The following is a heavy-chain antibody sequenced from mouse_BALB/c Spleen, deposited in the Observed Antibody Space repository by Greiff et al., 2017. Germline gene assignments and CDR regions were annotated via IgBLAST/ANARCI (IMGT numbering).Heavy chain of an antibody. D-gene: IGHD2-3*01. CDR2: ISSGGST. J-gene: IGHJ2*01. Sequence: EVQRVESGGGLVKPGGSLKLSCAASGFTFSSYAMSWVRQTPEKRLEWVASISSGGSTYYPDSVKGRFTISRDNARNILYLQMSSLRSEDTAMYYCARGGGLLPFDYWVQGTTLTVSS. CDR3: ARGGGLLPFDY. CDR1: GFTFSSYA. V-gene: IGHV5-6-5*01.